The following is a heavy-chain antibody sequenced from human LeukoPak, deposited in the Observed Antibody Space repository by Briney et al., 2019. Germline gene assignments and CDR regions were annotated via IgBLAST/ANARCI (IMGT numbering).Heavy chain of an antibody. J-gene: IGHJ4*02. V-gene: IGHV1-2*02. Sequence: ASVKVSCKASGNTFTGYYLHWVRQAPGQGLEWMGWINPNSGGTNYAQKFQGRVTMTRDTSISTAYMELSSLRSDDTAVFYCVGADILTGSSTLWGQGTLVTVYS. D-gene: IGHD3-9*01. CDR3: VGADILTGSSTL. CDR2: INPNSGGT. CDR1: GNTFTGYY.